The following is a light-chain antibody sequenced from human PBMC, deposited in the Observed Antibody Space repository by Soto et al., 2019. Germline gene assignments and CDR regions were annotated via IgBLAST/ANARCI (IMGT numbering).Light chain of an antibody. CDR1: SSDVGGYNY. J-gene: IGLJ1*01. CDR3: RSYTNSITRYV. V-gene: IGLV2-14*03. Sequence: QSGLTHPSSGSWSDVPSITISCTGTSSDVGGYNYVSWYQQHPDKAPKLMIYDVSNRPSRASNRFPASKSSNQSSLTLSDLQAEDEANYYCRSYTNSITRYVFGTGTKVTVL. CDR2: DVS.